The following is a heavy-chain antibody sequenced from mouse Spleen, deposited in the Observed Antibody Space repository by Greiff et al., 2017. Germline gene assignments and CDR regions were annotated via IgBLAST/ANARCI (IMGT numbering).Heavy chain of an antibody. V-gene: IGHV1-19*01. Sequence: EVQLQQSGPVLVKPGASVKMSCKASGYTFTDYYMNWVKQSHGKSLEWIGVINPYNGGTSYNQKFKGKATLTVDKSSSTAYMELNSLTSEDSAVYYCARAPNWSPYAMDYWGQGTSVTVSS. CDR3: ARAPNWSPYAMDY. CDR1: GYTFTDYY. D-gene: IGHD4-1*01. CDR2: INPYNGGT. J-gene: IGHJ4*01.